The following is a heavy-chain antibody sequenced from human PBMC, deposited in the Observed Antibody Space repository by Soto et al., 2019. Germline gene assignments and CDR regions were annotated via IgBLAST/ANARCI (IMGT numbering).Heavy chain of an antibody. CDR3: ARVGNYDFWSGYYIDY. CDR1: GGTFSSYA. Sequence: ASVKVSCKASGGTFSSYAISWVRQAPGQGLEWMGGIIPIFGTANYAQKFQGRVTITADESTSTAYMELSSLRSEDTAVYYCARVGNYDFWSGYYIDYWGQGTLVTVSS. D-gene: IGHD3-3*01. V-gene: IGHV1-69*13. J-gene: IGHJ4*02. CDR2: IIPIFGTA.